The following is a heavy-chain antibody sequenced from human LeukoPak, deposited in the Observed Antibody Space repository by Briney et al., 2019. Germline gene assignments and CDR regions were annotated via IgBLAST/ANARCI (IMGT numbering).Heavy chain of an antibody. CDR3: ARGRLNNYYYYGMDV. Sequence: ASVKVSCKASGYTFTGYYMHWVRQAPGQGLEWMGWINPNSGGTNYAQKFQGRVTMTRNTSISTAYMELSSLRSEDTAVYYCARGRLNNYYYYGMDVWGQGTTVTVSS. D-gene: IGHD3-16*01. J-gene: IGHJ6*02. V-gene: IGHV1-2*02. CDR1: GYTFTGYY. CDR2: INPNSGGT.